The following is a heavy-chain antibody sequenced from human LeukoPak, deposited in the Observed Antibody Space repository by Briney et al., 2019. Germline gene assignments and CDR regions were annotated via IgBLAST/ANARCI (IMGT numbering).Heavy chain of an antibody. CDR3: ARDVQVVPAAIWTWSVTIFDY. V-gene: IGHV1-46*01. D-gene: IGHD2-2*02. J-gene: IGHJ4*02. Sequence: ASVKVSCKASGYTFTSYYMHWVRQAPGQGLEWMGIINPSGGSTSYAQEFQGRVTMTRDTSTSTVYMELSSLRPEDTAVYYCARDVQVVPAAIWTWSVTIFDYWGQGTLVTVSS. CDR2: INPSGGST. CDR1: GYTFTSYY.